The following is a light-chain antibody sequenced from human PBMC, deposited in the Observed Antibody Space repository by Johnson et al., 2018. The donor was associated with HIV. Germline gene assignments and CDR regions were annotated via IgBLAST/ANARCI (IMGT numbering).Light chain of an antibody. J-gene: IGLJ1*01. V-gene: IGLV1-51*02. CDR3: GTWDSSLSAGGV. CDR2: ENN. Sequence: QSVLTQPPSVSAAPGQKVTISCSGSNSNIGNNYVSWYQQFPGTAHKLLIYENNKRPSGIPDRFSGSKSGASATLDITGRQTGDEADYYCGTWDSSLSAGGVFGTGTKVTVL. CDR1: NSNIGNNY.